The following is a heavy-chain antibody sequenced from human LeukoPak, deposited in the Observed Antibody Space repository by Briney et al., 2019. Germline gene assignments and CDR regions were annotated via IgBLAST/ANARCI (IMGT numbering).Heavy chain of an antibody. V-gene: IGHV4-30-4*01. Sequence: SETLSLTYTVSGGSISSGDYYWSWIRQPPGKGLEWIGYIYYSGSTYYNPSLKSRVTISVDTSKNQFSLKLSSVTAADTAVYYCARDYYGSGSYYRNDAFDIWGQGTMVTVSS. CDR2: IYYSGST. D-gene: IGHD3-10*01. CDR3: ARDYYGSGSYYRNDAFDI. CDR1: GGSISSGDYY. J-gene: IGHJ3*02.